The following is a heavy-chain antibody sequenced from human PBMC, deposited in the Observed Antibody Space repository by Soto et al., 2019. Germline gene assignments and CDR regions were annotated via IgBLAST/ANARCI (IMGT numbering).Heavy chain of an antibody. J-gene: IGHJ5*02. D-gene: IGHD2-21*01. Sequence: SETLSLTCTVPGGSISSYYWSWIRQPAGKGLEWIGRIYTSGSTNYNPSLKSRVTMSVDTSKNQFSLKLSSVTAADTAVYYCASSTLLNWFDPWGQGTLVTVSS. V-gene: IGHV4-4*07. CDR1: GGSISSYY. CDR3: ASSTLLNWFDP. CDR2: IYTSGST.